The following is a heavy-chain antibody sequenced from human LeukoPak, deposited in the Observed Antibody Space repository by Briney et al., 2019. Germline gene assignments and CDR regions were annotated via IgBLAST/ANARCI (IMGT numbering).Heavy chain of an antibody. CDR3: ARGGGSGYSGYDYPPLFDY. J-gene: IGHJ4*02. CDR2: IYYSGST. CDR1: GGSISSGGYY. Sequence: SETLSLTCTVSGGSISSGGYYWSWIRQHPGKGLEWIGYIYYSGSTYYNPSLKSRVTISVDTSKNQFSLKLSSVTAADTAVYYCARGGGSGYSGYDYPPLFDYWGQGTLVTVSS. V-gene: IGHV4-31*03. D-gene: IGHD5-12*01.